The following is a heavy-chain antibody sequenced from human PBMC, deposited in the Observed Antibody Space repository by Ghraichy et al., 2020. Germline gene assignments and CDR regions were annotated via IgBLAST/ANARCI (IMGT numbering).Heavy chain of an antibody. CDR3: AKDPRRDLTGYYAQHNYYGMDV. CDR1: GFMFSSHA. V-gene: IGHV3-23*01. Sequence: ESLNISCETSGFMFSSHAMSWVRRAPGKGLEWVSGISATGLDTYYADSVKGRVIISRDNSKSTMYLQMNSLRADDTAVYFCAKDPRRDLTGYYAQHNYYGMDVWGQGTTVTVSS. J-gene: IGHJ6*02. CDR2: ISATGLDT. D-gene: IGHD3-9*01.